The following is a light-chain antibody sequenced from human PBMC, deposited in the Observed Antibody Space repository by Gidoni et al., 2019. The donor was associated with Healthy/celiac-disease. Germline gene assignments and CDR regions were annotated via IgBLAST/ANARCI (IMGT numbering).Light chain of an antibody. Sequence: QSALTQPLSASGYPGQSVTISCTGTSSDVGGYNYVSWYQQHPGKAPKLMIYEVSKRPSGVPDRFSGSKSGHTSSLTVSGLQAEDEADYYCSSYAGSNNFDVVFGGGTKLTVL. V-gene: IGLV2-8*01. J-gene: IGLJ2*01. CDR2: EVS. CDR1: SSDVGGYNY. CDR3: SSYAGSNNFDVV.